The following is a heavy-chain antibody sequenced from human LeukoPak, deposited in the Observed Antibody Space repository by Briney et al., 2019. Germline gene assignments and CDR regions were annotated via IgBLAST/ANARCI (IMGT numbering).Heavy chain of an antibody. V-gene: IGHV4-59*01. J-gene: IGHJ4*02. CDR3: ARDGSYYDSSGYYLEGFGY. D-gene: IGHD3-22*01. CDR2: IYYSGST. CDR1: GGSISGYY. Sequence: SETLSLTCTVSGGSISGYYWSWIRQPPGKGLEWIGYIYYSGSTNYNPSLKSRVTISVDTSKNQFSLKLSSVTAADTAVYYCARDGSYYDSSGYYLEGFGYWGQGTLVTVSS.